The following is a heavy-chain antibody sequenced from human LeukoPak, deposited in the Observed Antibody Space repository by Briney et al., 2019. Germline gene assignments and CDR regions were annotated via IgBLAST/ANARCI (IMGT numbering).Heavy chain of an antibody. V-gene: IGHV3-21*01. CDR2: ISRSSSYI. Sequence: GGSLRLSCAASGFTFSSYSMNWVRQAPGKGLEWVSSISRSSSYIYYADSVKGRFTISRDNAKNSLYLQMNSLRAEDTAVYYCASAERYYDFWRASYYYYGMDAWGQGTTVTVSS. D-gene: IGHD3-3*01. J-gene: IGHJ6*02. CDR1: GFTFSSYS. CDR3: ASAERYYDFWRASYYYYGMDA.